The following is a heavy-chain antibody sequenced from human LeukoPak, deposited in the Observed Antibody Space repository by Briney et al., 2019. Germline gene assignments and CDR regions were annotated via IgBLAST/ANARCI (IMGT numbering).Heavy chain of an antibody. Sequence: SETLSLTCTVSGYSISSSYYWGWIRQPPGKGLERIGSIYHSGSTYYNPSLKSRATISVDTSKNQFSLKLSSVTAADTAFYYCATLYSGSSSYWGQGTLVTVSS. V-gene: IGHV4-38-2*02. CDR2: IYHSGST. CDR1: GYSISSSYY. D-gene: IGHD1-26*01. J-gene: IGHJ4*02. CDR3: ATLYSGSSSY.